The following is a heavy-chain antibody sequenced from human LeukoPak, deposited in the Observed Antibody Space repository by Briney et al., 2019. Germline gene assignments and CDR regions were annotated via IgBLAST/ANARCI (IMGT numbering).Heavy chain of an antibody. CDR1: GFTFSSFT. Sequence: GGSLRLSCAASGFTFSSFTMHWVRQAPGKGLEWVSYITSSSSTIYYSDSVKGRFTISRDNAKNSLYLQMNSLRAEDTAVYYCARDEPDITMIVVVTPGAFDYWGQGTLVTVSS. D-gene: IGHD3-22*01. CDR3: ARDEPDITMIVVVTPGAFDY. V-gene: IGHV3-48*01. J-gene: IGHJ4*02. CDR2: ITSSSSTI.